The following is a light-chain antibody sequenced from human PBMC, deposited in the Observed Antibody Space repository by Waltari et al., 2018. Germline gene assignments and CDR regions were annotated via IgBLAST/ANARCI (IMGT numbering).Light chain of an antibody. CDR3: QQRSLWPLT. V-gene: IGKV3-11*01. J-gene: IGKJ4*01. CDR1: ESVSRY. Sequence: EIVLTQSPATLSLFAGERATLSCRASESVSRYLGWYQQKPGQAPSLLIYDTSIRATGVPARFIGSGYGTDFTLTISSLEPEDFALYFCQQRSLWPLTFGGGTKVEI. CDR2: DTS.